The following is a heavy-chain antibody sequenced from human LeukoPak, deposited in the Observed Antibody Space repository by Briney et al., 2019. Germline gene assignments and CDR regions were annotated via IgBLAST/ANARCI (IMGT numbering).Heavy chain of an antibody. V-gene: IGHV3-30*02. CDR2: IRYDGSNK. J-gene: IGHJ4*02. D-gene: IGHD3-22*01. CDR1: GFTFSSYG. Sequence: PGGSLRLSCAASGFTFSSYGMHWVRQAPGKGLEWVAFIRYDGSNKYYADSVKGRFTISRDNSKNTLYLQMNSLRAEDTAVYYCAKAVGAYDSSGYHDYWGQGTLVTVSS. CDR3: AKAVGAYDSSGYHDY.